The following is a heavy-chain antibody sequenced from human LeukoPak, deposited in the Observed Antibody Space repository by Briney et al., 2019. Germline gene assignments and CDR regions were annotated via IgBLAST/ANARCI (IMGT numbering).Heavy chain of an antibody. CDR3: AREGGYYDSSGYHDAFDI. CDR1: GGSFSGYY. Sequence: PSETLSLTCAVYGGSFSGYYWSWIRQPPGKGLEWIGEINHSGSTNYNPSLKSRVTISVDTPKNQFSLKLSSVTAADTAVYYCAREGGYYDSSGYHDAFDIWGQGTMVTVSS. D-gene: IGHD3-22*01. CDR2: INHSGST. J-gene: IGHJ3*02. V-gene: IGHV4-34*01.